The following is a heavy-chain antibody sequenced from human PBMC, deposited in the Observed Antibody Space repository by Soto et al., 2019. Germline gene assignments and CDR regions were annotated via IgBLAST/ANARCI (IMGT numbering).Heavy chain of an antibody. D-gene: IGHD3-22*01. J-gene: IGHJ3*02. CDR3: AREGSYHDSNGYYSFDAFDT. Sequence: QVQLVESGGGVVQPGRSLRLSCAASGFTFSSHPMHWVRQAPGKGLEWVALISYDGNNKYYADSVRGRFTISRDNSKNTLYLQMNSLRVEDTAVYYCAREGSYHDSNGYYSFDAFDTWGRGTTVTVSS. CDR1: GFTFSSHP. V-gene: IGHV3-30-3*01. CDR2: ISYDGNNK.